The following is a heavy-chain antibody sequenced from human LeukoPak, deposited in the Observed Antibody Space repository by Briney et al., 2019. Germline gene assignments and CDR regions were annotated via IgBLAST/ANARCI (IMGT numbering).Heavy chain of an antibody. V-gene: IGHV4-59*01. CDR3: ARDNWGSADY. D-gene: IGHD7-27*01. J-gene: IGHJ4*02. CDR1: GGSISSYY. Sequence: SETLSLTCTVSGGSISSYYWSWIQQPPGKGLEWIGYIYYSGSTNYNPSLKSRVTISVDTSKNQFSLKLSSVTAADTAVYYCARDNWGSADYWGQGTLVTVSS. CDR2: IYYSGST.